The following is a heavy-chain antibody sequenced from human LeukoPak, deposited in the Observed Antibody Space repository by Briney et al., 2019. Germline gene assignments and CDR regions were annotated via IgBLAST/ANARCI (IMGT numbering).Heavy chain of an antibody. V-gene: IGHV1-2*06. CDR3: ARDASNWSAFDS. Sequence: ASVKVSCKASGYTFTGYYMHWVRQAPGQGLEWVGRINPNSGVTYYAQKFQGRVTMTSDTSITTAYMELSSLTSDDTATYYCARDASNWSAFDSWGQGTLVIVSS. J-gene: IGHJ5*01. CDR1: GYTFTGYY. CDR2: INPNSGVT. D-gene: IGHD1-20*01.